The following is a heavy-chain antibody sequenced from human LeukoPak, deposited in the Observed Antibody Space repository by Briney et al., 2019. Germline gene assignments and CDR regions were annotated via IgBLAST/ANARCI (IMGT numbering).Heavy chain of an antibody. CDR2: IYYSGST. D-gene: IGHD5-12*01. CDR1: GGSISSYY. Sequence: SETLSLTCTVSGGSISSYYWSWIRQPPGKGLGWIGYIYYSGSTYYNPSLKSRVTISVDTSKNQFSLKLSSVTAADTAVYYCARKPYGGYVGYWGQGTLVTVSS. CDR3: ARKPYGGYVGY. V-gene: IGHV4-59*12. J-gene: IGHJ4*02.